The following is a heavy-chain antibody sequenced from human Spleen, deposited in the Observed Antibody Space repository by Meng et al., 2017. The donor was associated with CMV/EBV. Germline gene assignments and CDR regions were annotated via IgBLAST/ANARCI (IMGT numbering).Heavy chain of an antibody. J-gene: IGHJ5*02. CDR3: ARDRGQSRYCSSTSCYS. CDR2: ISSSGSTI. Sequence: FSDYYMSWIRQAPGKGLGWFPYISSSGSTIYYADSVKGRFTISRDNAKNSLYLQMNSLRAEDTAVYYCARDRGQSRYCSSTSCYSWGQGTLVTVSS. CDR1: FSDYY. D-gene: IGHD2-2*01. V-gene: IGHV3-11*04.